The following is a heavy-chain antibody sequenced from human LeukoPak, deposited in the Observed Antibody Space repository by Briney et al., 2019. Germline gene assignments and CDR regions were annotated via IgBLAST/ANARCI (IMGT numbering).Heavy chain of an antibody. Sequence: GGSLRLSCTASGFIFSNYGFHWVRQAPGKGLEWVAVIWYDGSKQYYADSVKGRFTISRDSSKNTLYLQVNSLRAEDTAVYYCARDSGYFTRGTSAFDLCGQGTMVTVSS. CDR2: IWYDGSKQ. CDR3: ARDSGYFTRGTSAFDL. J-gene: IGHJ3*01. V-gene: IGHV3-33*01. D-gene: IGHD3-10*01. CDR1: GFIFSNYG.